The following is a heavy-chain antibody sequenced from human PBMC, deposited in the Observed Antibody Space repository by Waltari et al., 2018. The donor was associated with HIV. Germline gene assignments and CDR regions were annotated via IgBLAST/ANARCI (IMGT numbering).Heavy chain of an antibody. Sequence: EAQLMESGGGLVQSGGSLRLSCAASGFTFPHYRMSWVRQTPGKGLEWVAYIKDDGSEKYYMGSVKGRFTISRDNAKNSMFLQMNSLRAEDTAVYYCARIGTFPHNYAIDFWGQGTTVTVSS. CDR2: IKDDGSEK. V-gene: IGHV3-7*01. CDR3: ARIGTFPHNYAIDF. J-gene: IGHJ6*02. CDR1: GFTFPHYR. D-gene: IGHD1-26*01.